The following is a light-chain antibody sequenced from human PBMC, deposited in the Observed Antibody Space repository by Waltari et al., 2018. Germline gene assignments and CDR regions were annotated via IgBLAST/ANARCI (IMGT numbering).Light chain of an antibody. J-gene: IGKJ2*01. CDR1: QDVRSW. CDR3: QQGEASPYT. V-gene: IGKV1-12*01. Sequence: DILMTQSPSSVSASVGDRVTITCRASQDVRSWLAWYQQKPGKAPNLRIYAASRLQSGVPSRFSGSGSGTHFTLTISSLQPEDFATYYCQQGEASPYTFGQGTKLEIK. CDR2: AAS.